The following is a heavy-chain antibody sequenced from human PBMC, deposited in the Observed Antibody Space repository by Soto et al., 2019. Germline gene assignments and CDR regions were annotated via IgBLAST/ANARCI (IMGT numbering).Heavy chain of an antibody. CDR2: IYSGGST. CDR1: GFTVSGNY. Sequence: GGSLRLSCAASGFTVSGNYMSWVRQAPGKGLEWVSVIYSGGSTYYADSVKGRFTISRDNSKNTLYLQMNSLRAEDTAVYYCARDGGYYDFWSGYYVYGMDGWGQGRTVTVSS. J-gene: IGHJ6*02. V-gene: IGHV3-53*01. CDR3: ARDGGYYDFWSGYYVYGMDG. D-gene: IGHD3-3*01.